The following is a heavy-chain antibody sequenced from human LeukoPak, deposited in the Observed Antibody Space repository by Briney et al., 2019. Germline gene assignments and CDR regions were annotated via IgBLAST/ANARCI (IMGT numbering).Heavy chain of an antibody. D-gene: IGHD3-10*01. Sequence: PSETLSLTCAVYGGSFSGYYWSWIRQPPGKGLAWIGEINHSGSTNYNPSLKSRVTISVDTSKNQFSLKLSSVTAADTAVYYCARVVHNYYGSGSYYNAFDIWGQGTMVTVSS. CDR2: INHSGST. V-gene: IGHV4-34*01. CDR1: GGSFSGYY. CDR3: ARVVHNYYGSGSYYNAFDI. J-gene: IGHJ3*02.